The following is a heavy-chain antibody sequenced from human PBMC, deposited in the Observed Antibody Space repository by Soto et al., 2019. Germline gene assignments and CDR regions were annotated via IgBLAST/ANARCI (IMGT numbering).Heavy chain of an antibody. CDR1: GYTFTRSG. CDR2: ISTYNGDT. CDR3: ARPLMGSGQVDYYYYGMDV. D-gene: IGHD3-10*01. Sequence: GASVKVSCKASGYTFTRSGISWVRQAPGQGLEWMGWISTYNGDTNYAQTFQGRVTMTTDTSTSTVHMEVRSLRSDDTAVYYCARPLMGSGQVDYYYYGMDVWGQGTTVTVSS. J-gene: IGHJ6*02. V-gene: IGHV1-18*01.